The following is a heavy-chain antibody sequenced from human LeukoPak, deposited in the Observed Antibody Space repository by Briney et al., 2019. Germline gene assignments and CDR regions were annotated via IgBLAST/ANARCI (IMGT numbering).Heavy chain of an antibody. Sequence: SLRLSCAASGFTFSSYSMNWVRQAPGKVLEWVSSISSSSNYIYYADSVKGRFTISRDNAKNSLYLQMNGLRAEDTAVYYCARQWGAAGDYWGQGTLVTVSS. CDR3: ARQWGAAGDY. D-gene: IGHD6-13*01. V-gene: IGHV3-21*06. J-gene: IGHJ4*02. CDR2: ISSSSNYI. CDR1: GFTFSSYS.